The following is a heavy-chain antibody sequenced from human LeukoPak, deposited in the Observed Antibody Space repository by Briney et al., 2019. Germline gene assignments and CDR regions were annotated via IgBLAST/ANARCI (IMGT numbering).Heavy chain of an antibody. CDR2: ISYDGSNK. J-gene: IGHJ3*02. V-gene: IGHV3-30-3*01. Sequence: PGGSLRLSCAASGFTFSSYAMHWVRQAPGKGLEWVAVISYDGSNKFYADSVKGRFTVSRDNSKNTLYLQMNSLRAEDTAIYYCARVSGSPYAFDIWGQGTMVTVSS. D-gene: IGHD1-26*01. CDR3: ARVSGSPYAFDI. CDR1: GFTFSSYA.